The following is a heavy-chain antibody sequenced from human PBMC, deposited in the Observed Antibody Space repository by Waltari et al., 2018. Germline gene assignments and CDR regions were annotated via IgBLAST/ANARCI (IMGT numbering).Heavy chain of an antibody. CDR1: GFTFSSYS. CDR3: AVDYVVAFDI. D-gene: IGHD4-17*01. Sequence: EVQLVESGGGLVQPGGSLRLSCAASGFTFSSYSMNWVRKAPGKGLEWVSYISSSSSTIYYADSVKGRFTISRDNAKNSLYLQMNSLRAEDTAVYYCAVDYVVAFDIWGQGTMVTVSS. CDR2: ISSSSSTI. J-gene: IGHJ3*02. V-gene: IGHV3-48*04.